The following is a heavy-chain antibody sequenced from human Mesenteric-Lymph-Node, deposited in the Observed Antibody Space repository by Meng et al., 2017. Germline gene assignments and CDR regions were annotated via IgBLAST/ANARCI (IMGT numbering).Heavy chain of an antibody. D-gene: IGHD4-17*01. Sequence: QVQLQESGPGLVKPSETLSRTCTVSGGSISIYYWSWIRKPPGKGLEWIGYIYYTGSTNYNPSLKSRVTISLDTSKDQFSLKLSSVTAADTAVYYCARGAVDYGDYGSFDYWGQGTLVTVSS. CDR2: IYYTGST. CDR1: GGSISIYY. J-gene: IGHJ4*02. V-gene: IGHV4-59*01. CDR3: ARGAVDYGDYGSFDY.